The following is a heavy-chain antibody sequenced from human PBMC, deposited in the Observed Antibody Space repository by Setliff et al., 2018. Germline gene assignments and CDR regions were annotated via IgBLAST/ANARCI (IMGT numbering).Heavy chain of an antibody. J-gene: IGHJ4*02. CDR1: ANTLSTSYY. CDR2: IYKGGST. Sequence: NPSETLSLTCAVSANTLSTSYYWGWVRQPPGKGLEWIGDIYKGGSTYYNPSLRSRVSMSLDTSKRQVSLNLNSVTAADTAVYYCRFWSGYYKNDYWGRGTLVTVSS. CDR3: RFWSGYYKNDY. V-gene: IGHV4-38-2*01. D-gene: IGHD3-3*01.